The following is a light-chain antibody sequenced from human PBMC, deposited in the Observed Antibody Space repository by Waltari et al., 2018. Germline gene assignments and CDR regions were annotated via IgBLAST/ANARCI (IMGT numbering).Light chain of an antibody. CDR1: SSNIGAGSD. Sequence: QSVLAQPPSVSGAPGQRVTISCSGSSSNIGAGSDVHWYQHLPGTAPKLLIYGNSNRPSGVPDRFSGSKSGTSASLAITGLQAEDEADYYGQSYDSSLSGSVFGGGTKLTVL. CDR3: QSYDSSLSGSV. CDR2: GNS. J-gene: IGLJ3*02. V-gene: IGLV1-40*01.